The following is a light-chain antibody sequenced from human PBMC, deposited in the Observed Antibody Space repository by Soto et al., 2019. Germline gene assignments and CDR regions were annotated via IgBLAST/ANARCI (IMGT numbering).Light chain of an antibody. V-gene: IGKV1-5*01. CDR3: QPYNSYTWT. Sequence: DIQMTQSPSTLSASVGDRVTITCRASQSISSWLAWYQQKPGKAPKLLIYDASSLESGVPSRFSGSGSGTEFTLTISSLQPDDFATYYCQPYNSYTWTFGQGTNVDIK. CDR1: QSISSW. CDR2: DAS. J-gene: IGKJ1*01.